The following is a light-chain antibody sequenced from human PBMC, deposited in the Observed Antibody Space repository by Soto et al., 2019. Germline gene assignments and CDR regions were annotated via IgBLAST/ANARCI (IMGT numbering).Light chain of an antibody. J-gene: IGKJ1*01. CDR3: QQRSNWPPT. Sequence: EIVLTQSPSTLSLSPGDRATLSCGASQSVRSSYLAWYQQKPGQAPRLLIYDASNRATGIPARFSGSGSGTDFTLTISSLEPEDFAVYYCQQRSNWPPTFGQGTKVDIK. V-gene: IGKV3-11*01. CDR2: DAS. CDR1: QSVRSSY.